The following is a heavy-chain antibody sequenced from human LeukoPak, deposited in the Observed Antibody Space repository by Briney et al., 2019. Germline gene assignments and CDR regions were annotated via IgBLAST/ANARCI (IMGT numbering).Heavy chain of an antibody. D-gene: IGHD6-13*01. CDR3: AREMYSSSWYQTNWFDP. CDR2: IRYDGINK. Sequence: GGSLRLSCVVSGFTFSSYGMHWVRQAPGKGLEWVAFIRYDGINKYYGDSVKGRFTISRDNSKNKVYLQMNSLRAADTAVYYWAREMYSSSWYQTNWFDPWGQGTLVTVSS. V-gene: IGHV3-30*02. CDR1: GFTFSSYG. J-gene: IGHJ5*02.